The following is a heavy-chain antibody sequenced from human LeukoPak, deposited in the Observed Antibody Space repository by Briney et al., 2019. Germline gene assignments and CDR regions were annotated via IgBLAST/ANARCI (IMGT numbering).Heavy chain of an antibody. J-gene: IGHJ4*02. CDR3: ARDLGYCSSTSCYTSWDY. CDR2: INPNTDGT. V-gene: IGHV1-2*02. CDR1: GYTFTGYY. Sequence: ALVKVSCKASGYTFTGYYMHWVRQPPGQGLEWMGWINPNTDGTNYAQKFQGRVTMTRDTSISTEYMELSRLRSDDRAVYYCARDLGYCSSTSCYTSWDYWGQGTLVTVSS. D-gene: IGHD2-2*02.